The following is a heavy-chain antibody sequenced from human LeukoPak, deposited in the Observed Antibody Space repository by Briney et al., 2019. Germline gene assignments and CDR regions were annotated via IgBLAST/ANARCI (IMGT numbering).Heavy chain of an antibody. CDR2: IRFDGSNI. D-gene: IGHD6-13*01. CDR1: GFSFSNYG. Sequence: GGSLRLSCAASGFSFSNYGFHWVRQAPGKGLEWVAFIRFDGSNIFYTDSVKGRFTISRDNSKNTLFLQMSSLRAEDTAVYYCASPKAVAAAGRGFDYWGQGTLVSVSS. J-gene: IGHJ4*02. CDR3: ASPKAVAAAGRGFDY. V-gene: IGHV3-30*02.